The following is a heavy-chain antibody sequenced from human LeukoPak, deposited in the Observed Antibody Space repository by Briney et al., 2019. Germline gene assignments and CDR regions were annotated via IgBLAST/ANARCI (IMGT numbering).Heavy chain of an antibody. CDR2: INHSGST. Sequence: SETLSLTCAVYGGSFSGYYWSWIRQPPGKGLEWIGEINHSGSTNYNPSLKSRVTISVDTSKNQFSLKLSSVTAADTAVYYCARGYPDPYYYDSSGQDDAFDIWGQGTMVTVSS. V-gene: IGHV4-34*01. CDR3: ARGYPDPYYYDSSGQDDAFDI. CDR1: GGSFSGYY. D-gene: IGHD3-22*01. J-gene: IGHJ3*02.